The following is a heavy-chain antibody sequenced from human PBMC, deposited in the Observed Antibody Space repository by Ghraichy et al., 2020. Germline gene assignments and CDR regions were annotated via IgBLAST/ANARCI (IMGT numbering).Heavy chain of an antibody. CDR1: GGTFSSYA. J-gene: IGHJ6*02. D-gene: IGHD2-2*03. CDR2: IIPIFGTA. Sequence: SVKVSCKASGGTFSSYAISWVRQAPGQGLEWMGGIIPIFGTANYAQKFQGRVTITADESTSTAYMELSSLRSEDTAVYYCARCGYCSSTSCSRYSNYECYYGMDVWGQGTTVTVSS. V-gene: IGHV1-69*13. CDR3: ARCGYCSSTSCSRYSNYECYYGMDV.